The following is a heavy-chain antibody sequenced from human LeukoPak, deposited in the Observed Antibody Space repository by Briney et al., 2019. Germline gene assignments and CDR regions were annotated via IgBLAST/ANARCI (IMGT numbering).Heavy chain of an antibody. J-gene: IGHJ2*01. CDR2: INHSGST. D-gene: IGHD3-10*01. Sequence: SETLSPTCAVYGGSFSGYYWSWIRQPPGKGLEWIGEINHSGSTNYNPSLKSRVTISVDTSKNQFSLKLSSVTAADTAVYYCARHSTTMVRIRYFDLWGRGTLVTVSS. CDR1: GGSFSGYY. CDR3: ARHSTTMVRIRYFDL. V-gene: IGHV4-34*01.